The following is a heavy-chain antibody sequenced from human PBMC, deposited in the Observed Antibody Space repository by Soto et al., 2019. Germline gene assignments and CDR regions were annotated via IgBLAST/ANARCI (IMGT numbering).Heavy chain of an antibody. D-gene: IGHD2-21*02. CDR1: GFTFSSYS. V-gene: IGHV3-48*01. CDR2: ISSSSSTI. J-gene: IGHJ4*02. Sequence: GGSLRLSCAASGFTFSSYSMNWVRQAPGKGLEWVSYISSSSSTIYYADSVKGRFTISRDNAKNSLYLQMNSLRAEDTAVYYCAKDVPPPTVVVTAMFDYWGQGTLVTVSS. CDR3: AKDVPPPTVVVTAMFDY.